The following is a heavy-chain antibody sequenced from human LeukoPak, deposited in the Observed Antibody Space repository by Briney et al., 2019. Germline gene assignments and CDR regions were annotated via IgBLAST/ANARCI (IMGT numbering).Heavy chain of an antibody. CDR1: GGSFSGYY. D-gene: IGHD2-15*01. Sequence: PSETLSLTCAVYGGSFSGYYWSWIRQPPGKGLEWIGEINHSGSTNYNPSLKSRVTISVDTSKNQFSLKLSSVTAADTAVYYCARNPIIYCSGGSRKKYYFDYWGQGTLVTVPS. J-gene: IGHJ4*02. V-gene: IGHV4-34*01. CDR3: ARNPIIYCSGGSRKKYYFDY. CDR2: INHSGST.